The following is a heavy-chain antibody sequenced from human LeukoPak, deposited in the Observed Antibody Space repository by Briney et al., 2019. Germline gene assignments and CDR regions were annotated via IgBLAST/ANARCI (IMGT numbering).Heavy chain of an antibody. V-gene: IGHV3-74*01. Sequence: PGGSLRLSCTASGFTFSSSWMHWVRQAPGKGLVSGSRINSDGRSTTYADSVKGRFTISRDNAKNTLYLQMNSLRAEDTAVYYCARVLTYYFDYWGQGTLVTVSS. CDR3: ARVLTYYFDY. CDR1: GFTFSSSW. CDR2: INSDGRST. J-gene: IGHJ4*02.